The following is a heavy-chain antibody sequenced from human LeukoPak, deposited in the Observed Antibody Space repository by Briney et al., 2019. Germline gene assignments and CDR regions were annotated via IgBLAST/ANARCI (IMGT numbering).Heavy chain of an antibody. CDR2: ISNDGSNK. CDR1: GFIFSNSD. Sequence: PGGSLRLSCAASGFIFSNSDMHWVRQAPGRGLEWVSDISNDGSNKYYADSVKGRFTISRDNSKNTLYLQMNSLRAEDTAVYYCARGRAAAAVYYFDYWGQGTLVTVSS. D-gene: IGHD6-13*01. V-gene: IGHV3-30*03. CDR3: ARGRAAAAVYYFDY. J-gene: IGHJ4*02.